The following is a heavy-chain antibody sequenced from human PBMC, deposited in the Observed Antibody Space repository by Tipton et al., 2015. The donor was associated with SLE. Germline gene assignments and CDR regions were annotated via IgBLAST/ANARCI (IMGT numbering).Heavy chain of an antibody. V-gene: IGHV3-21*01. CDR3: AREFSSWYYFDY. CDR1: GFTFSSYS. J-gene: IGHJ4*02. Sequence: SLRLSCAASGFTFSSYSMNWVRQAPGKGLEWVSSISSSSSYIYYADSVKGRFTISRDNAKNSLYLQMNSLRAEDTAVYYCAREFSSWYYFDYWGQGTLVTFSS. D-gene: IGHD6-13*01. CDR2: ISSSSSYI.